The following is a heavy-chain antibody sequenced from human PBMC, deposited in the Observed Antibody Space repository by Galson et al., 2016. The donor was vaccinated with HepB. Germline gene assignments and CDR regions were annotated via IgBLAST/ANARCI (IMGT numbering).Heavy chain of an antibody. D-gene: IGHD5-24*01. V-gene: IGHV3-64D*06. CDR2: ITNNGDTT. CDR3: VKDRVRDGHPNFDYYYGMDV. CDR1: GFSFSSYA. Sequence: SLRLSCAASGFSFSSYAMDWVRQAPGKGLEFVSGITNNGDTTDYADSVKGRFTISRDNSKNTLYLQMSSLRAEDTAVYYCVKDRVRDGHPNFDYYYGMDVWGQGTTVTVSS. J-gene: IGHJ6*02.